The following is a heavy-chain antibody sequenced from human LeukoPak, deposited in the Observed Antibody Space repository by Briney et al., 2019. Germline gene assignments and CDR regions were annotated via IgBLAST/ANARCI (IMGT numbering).Heavy chain of an antibody. V-gene: IGHV3-11*04. J-gene: IGHJ4*02. CDR3: ATDRWGVVYLDY. CDR1: GFTFSEYY. Sequence: GGSLRLSCAVSGFTFSEYYMSWIRQAPGKGLEWVSYISSSGTTIYSADSVTGRFTISRDNAKNSLYLQMNSLRAEDTSVYYCATDRWGVVYLDYWGQGTLVTVSS. CDR2: ISSSGTTI. D-gene: IGHD2-15*01.